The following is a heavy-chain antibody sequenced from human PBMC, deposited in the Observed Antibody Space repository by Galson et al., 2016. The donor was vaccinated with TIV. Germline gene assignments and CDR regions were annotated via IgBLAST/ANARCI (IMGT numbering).Heavy chain of an antibody. CDR1: GDIFSYHY. CDR2: INPNGGGT. J-gene: IGHJ4*02. V-gene: IGHV1-46*01. Sequence: SVKVSCKASGDIFSYHYLNWVRQAPGQGLEWMGLINPNGGGTTYAQKFQGRITMTMDTSTNTVYVELRSLTSEDTAVYYCATIRACGGDCYSDFWGQGTLVTVSS. D-gene: IGHD2-21*02. CDR3: ATIRACGGDCYSDF.